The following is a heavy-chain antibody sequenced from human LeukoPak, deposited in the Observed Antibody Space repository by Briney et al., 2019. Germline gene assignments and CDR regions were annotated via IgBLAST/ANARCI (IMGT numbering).Heavy chain of an antibody. V-gene: IGHV4-59*12. CDR2: IYYIGAT. D-gene: IGHD3-3*01. CDR1: GGSISSYY. Sequence: SETLSLTCTVSGGSISSYYWSWIRQPPGKGLEWIGYIYYIGATNYNPPLKSRVTISIDTSKNQFSLELRSVTAADTAVYFCARRRIMTYGVIASNWFDPWGQGTLVTVSS. J-gene: IGHJ5*02. CDR3: ARRRIMTYGVIASNWFDP.